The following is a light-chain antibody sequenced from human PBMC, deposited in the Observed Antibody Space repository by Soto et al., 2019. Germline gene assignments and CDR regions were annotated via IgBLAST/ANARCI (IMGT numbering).Light chain of an antibody. CDR3: ETWDRTTRV. CDR1: SGHSDCV. J-gene: IGLJ2*01. CDR2: VEGSGSN. Sequence: QPVLAQSSSASASLGSSVKLTRTLSSGHSDCVIAWHQQQPGKAPRYLMEVEGSGSNNKGSGVPDRFSGSSSGADRYLTISNLQSVLEADYYCETWDRTTRVSGRGTMLTVL. V-gene: IGLV4-60*03.